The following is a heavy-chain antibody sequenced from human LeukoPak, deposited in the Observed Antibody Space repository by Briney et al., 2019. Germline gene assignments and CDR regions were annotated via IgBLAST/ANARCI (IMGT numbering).Heavy chain of an antibody. CDR2: IKQDGSEK. D-gene: IGHD6-25*01. J-gene: IGHJ4*02. V-gene: IGHV3-7*01. CDR1: GFTFSSYW. Sequence: GGSLRLSCAAPGFTFSSYWMSWVRQAPGKGLEWVANIKQDGSEKYYVDSVKGRFTISRDNAKNSLYLQMNSLRAEDTAVYYCARARPLDYWGQGTLVTVSS. CDR3: ARARPLDY.